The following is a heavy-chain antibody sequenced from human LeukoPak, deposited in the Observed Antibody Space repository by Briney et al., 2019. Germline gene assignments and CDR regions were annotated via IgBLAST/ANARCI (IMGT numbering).Heavy chain of an antibody. Sequence: EASVKVSCTASGYTFTSYGISWVRQAPGQGLEWMGWVSAYNGSTNYAQKLQGRVTMTTDTSTSTAYMELRSLRSDDTAVYYCARDKVAGYCSGGSCYFDYWGQGTLVTVSS. CDR1: GYTFTSYG. D-gene: IGHD2-15*01. CDR2: VSAYNGST. J-gene: IGHJ4*02. V-gene: IGHV1-18*01. CDR3: ARDKVAGYCSGGSCYFDY.